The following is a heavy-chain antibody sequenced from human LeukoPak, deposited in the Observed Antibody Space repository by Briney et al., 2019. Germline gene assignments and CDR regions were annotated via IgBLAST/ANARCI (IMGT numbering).Heavy chain of an antibody. D-gene: IGHD4-23*01. CDR1: GRSINNAY. V-gene: IGHV4-4*07. J-gene: IGHJ4*02. CDR3: ARGPGGNDYYGGYYDY. Sequence: TESLSPTCTVPGRSINNAYWRSSPQPAGRGLEWIGRIYIDGSTHSKPSLNSRVTLSQDTPQNQLSPKLTSATAADTAVYYCARGPGGNDYYGGYYDYWGQGTLVTVSS. CDR2: IYIDGST.